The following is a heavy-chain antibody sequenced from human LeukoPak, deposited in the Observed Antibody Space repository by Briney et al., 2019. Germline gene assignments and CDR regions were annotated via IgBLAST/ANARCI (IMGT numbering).Heavy chain of an antibody. CDR3: ARDGENYYDSPNDY. Sequence: PGGSLRLSCAASGFTFSSYSMNWVRQAPGKGLEWGSSISSSSSYIYYADSVKGRFTISRDNAKNSLYLQMNSLRAEDTAVYYCARDGENYYDSPNDYWGQGTLVTVSS. CDR1: GFTFSSYS. V-gene: IGHV3-21*01. CDR2: ISSSSSYI. D-gene: IGHD3-22*01. J-gene: IGHJ4*02.